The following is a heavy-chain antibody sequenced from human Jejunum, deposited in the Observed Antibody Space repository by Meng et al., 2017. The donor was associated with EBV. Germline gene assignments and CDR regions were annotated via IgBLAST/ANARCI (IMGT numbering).Heavy chain of an antibody. V-gene: IGHV4-34*02. J-gene: IGHJ4*02. CDR3: ARVAFSYTTRSLDS. Sequence: QLQLQQWGAGLLKPSETLSFTCAVYRGSFSGYYWSWIRQHPGKGLEWIGEINHSGSTNYNPSLRSRVTISVETSKNQFSLRLNSVTAADTAVYYCARVAFSYTTRSLDSWGQGTLVTVSS. CDR1: RGSFSGYY. CDR2: INHSGST. D-gene: IGHD3-16*02.